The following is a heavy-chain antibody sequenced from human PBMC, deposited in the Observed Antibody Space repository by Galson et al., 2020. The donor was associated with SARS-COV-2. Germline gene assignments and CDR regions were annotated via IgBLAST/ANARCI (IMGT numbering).Heavy chain of an antibody. CDR3: ARDRVGELLASYYYYYGMDV. J-gene: IGHJ6*02. CDR1: GGSISSGGYY. D-gene: IGHD3-10*01. CDR2: IYYSGST. V-gene: IGHV4-31*03. Sequence: SETLSLTCTVSGGSISSGGYYWSWIRQHPGKGLEWIGYIYYSGSTYYNPSIKSRVTISVDTSKNQFSLQLSSVTAADTAVYYCARDRVGELLASYYYYYGMDVWGQGTTVTVSS.